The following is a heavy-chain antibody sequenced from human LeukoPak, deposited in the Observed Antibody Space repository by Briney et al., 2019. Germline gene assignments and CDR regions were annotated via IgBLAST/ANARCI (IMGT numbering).Heavy chain of an antibody. CDR1: GGSISSGDYY. CDR2: IYYSGST. V-gene: IGHV4-30-4*01. J-gene: IGHJ2*01. CDR3: ARDPRRLRRTSWYFDL. Sequence: SETLSLTCTVSGGSISSGDYYWSWIRQPPGKGLEWIGYIYYSGSTYYNPSLKSRVTISVDTSKNQFSLKLSSVTAADTAVYYCARDPRRLRRTSWYFDLWGRGTLVTVSS. D-gene: IGHD1/OR15-1a*01.